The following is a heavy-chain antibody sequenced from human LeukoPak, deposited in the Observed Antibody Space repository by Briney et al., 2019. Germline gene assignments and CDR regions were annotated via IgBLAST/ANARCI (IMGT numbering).Heavy chain of an antibody. D-gene: IGHD6-13*01. CDR3: ARIRIAAAAYYFDY. Sequence: PGGSLRLSCAASGFTFDDYAMHWVRQAPGKGLEWVSGISWNSGSIGYADSVKGRFTISRDNAKNSLYLQMSSLRAEDTALYYCARIRIAAAAYYFDYWGQGTLVTVSS. J-gene: IGHJ4*02. V-gene: IGHV3-9*01. CDR1: GFTFDDYA. CDR2: ISWNSGSI.